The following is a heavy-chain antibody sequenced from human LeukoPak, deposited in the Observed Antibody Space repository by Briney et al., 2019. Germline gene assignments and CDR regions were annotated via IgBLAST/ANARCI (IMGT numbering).Heavy chain of an antibody. D-gene: IGHD2-15*01. J-gene: IGHJ4*02. CDR3: AKGRGYCSGGSCYPTYFDY. CDR2: ISGSGGST. V-gene: IGHV3-23*01. Sequence: HAGGSLRLSCAASGFTFSSYAMSWVRQASGKGLEWVSAISGSGGSTYYADSVKGRFTISRDNSKNTLYLQMNSLRAEDTAVYYCAKGRGYCSGGSCYPTYFDYWGQGTLDTVSS. CDR1: GFTFSSYA.